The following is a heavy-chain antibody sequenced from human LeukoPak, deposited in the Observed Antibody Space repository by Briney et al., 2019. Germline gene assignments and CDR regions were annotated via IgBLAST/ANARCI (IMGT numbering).Heavy chain of an antibody. CDR2: ISGSGGST. V-gene: IGHV3-23*01. CDR3: AKTRSRIRASSSLDY. D-gene: IGHD6-6*01. CDR1: GFTFSSYA. J-gene: IGHJ4*02. Sequence: GGSLRLSCAASGFTFSSYAMSWVRQAPGKGLEWVSAISGSGGSTYYADSVKGRFTISRDNSKNTLYLQMNSLRAEDTAVYYCAKTRSRIRASSSLDYWGQGTLVTVSS.